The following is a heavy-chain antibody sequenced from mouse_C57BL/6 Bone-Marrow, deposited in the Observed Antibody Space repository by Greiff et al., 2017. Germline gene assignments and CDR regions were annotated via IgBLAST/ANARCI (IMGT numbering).Heavy chain of an antibody. CDR2: ISSGGSYT. J-gene: IGHJ2*01. Sequence: EVKLVESGGDLVKPGGSLKLSCAASGFTFSSYGMSWVRQTPDKRLEWVATISSGGSYTYYPDSVKGRFTISRDNAKNTLYLQMGSLKSEDTAMYYCARVIATVVARGYFDYWGQGTTLTVSS. CDR1: GFTFSSYG. V-gene: IGHV5-6*02. D-gene: IGHD1-1*01. CDR3: ARVIATVVARGYFDY.